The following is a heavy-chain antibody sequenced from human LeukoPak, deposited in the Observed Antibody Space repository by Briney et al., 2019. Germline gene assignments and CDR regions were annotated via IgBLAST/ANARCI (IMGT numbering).Heavy chain of an antibody. D-gene: IGHD2-2*01. CDR1: GGSFSGYY. Sequence: SETLSLTCAVYGGSFSGYYWSWIRQPPGKGLEWIGEINHSGSTNYNPSLKSRVTISVDTSKNQFSLKLSSVTAADTAVYCCARGLVVPAANSVRFDPWGQGTLVTVSS. V-gene: IGHV4-34*01. CDR2: INHSGST. J-gene: IGHJ5*02. CDR3: ARGLVVPAANSVRFDP.